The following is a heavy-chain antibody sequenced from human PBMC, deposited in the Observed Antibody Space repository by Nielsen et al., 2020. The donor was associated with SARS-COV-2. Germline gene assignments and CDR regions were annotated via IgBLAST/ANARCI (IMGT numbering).Heavy chain of an antibody. Sequence: LRLSCTVSGGSISSGGSSWSWIRQHPGKGLEWIASRHYNGNTYYNPSLHRPMISVDTSKNEFSLRLTSVTAADTALYYCARGAGWFDPWGQGTLVTVSS. V-gene: IGHV4-31*03. CDR3: ARGAGWFDP. D-gene: IGHD6-19*01. J-gene: IGHJ5*02. CDR1: GGSISSGGSS. CDR2: RHYNGNT.